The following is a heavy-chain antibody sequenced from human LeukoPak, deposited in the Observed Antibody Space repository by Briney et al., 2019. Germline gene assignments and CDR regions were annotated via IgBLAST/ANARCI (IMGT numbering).Heavy chain of an antibody. CDR3: ARDSSYTVTTYEGFDY. CDR1: GFTLSSHT. D-gene: IGHD4-11*01. Sequence: GGSLRLSCVASGFTLSSHTMNWVRQAPGKGQEWVSSISSSNRFIYYADSVKGRFTISRDNAKNSLYLQMNSLRAEDTAIYYCARDSSYTVTTYEGFDYWGQGSLVTVSS. J-gene: IGHJ4*02. V-gene: IGHV3-21*01. CDR2: ISSSNRFI.